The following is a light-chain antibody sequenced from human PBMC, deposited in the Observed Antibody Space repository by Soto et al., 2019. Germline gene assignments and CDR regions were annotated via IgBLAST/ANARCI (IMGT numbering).Light chain of an antibody. Sequence: EIVLTQSPATLSLSPGERATLSCRASQSVSSSYLAWYQQKPGQAPRLLIYLASSRATGIPDRFSGSGSGTDFTLTISRLEPEDFAVYYCQQYGSSPRTFGEGTKVDIK. CDR3: QQYGSSPRT. CDR1: QSVSSSY. CDR2: LAS. J-gene: IGKJ1*01. V-gene: IGKV3-20*01.